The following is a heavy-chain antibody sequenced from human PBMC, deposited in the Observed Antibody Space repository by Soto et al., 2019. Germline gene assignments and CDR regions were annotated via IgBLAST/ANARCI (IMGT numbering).Heavy chain of an antibody. D-gene: IGHD3-10*02. CDR1: GFTFSNYW. Sequence: GGSLRLSCAASGFTFSNYWMHWVRQAPGKGLVWVSHINSDGSSTTYADSVKGRFTISRDNAKNTLYLQMNSLRAEDTAVYYCASMIGDPVLSFDSWGQGTLVTVS. V-gene: IGHV3-74*01. J-gene: IGHJ5*01. CDR3: ASMIGDPVLSFDS. CDR2: INSDGSST.